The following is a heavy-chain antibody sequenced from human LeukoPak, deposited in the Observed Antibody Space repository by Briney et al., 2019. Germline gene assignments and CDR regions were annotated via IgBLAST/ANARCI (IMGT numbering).Heavy chain of an antibody. Sequence: GGSLRLSCAASGFTFSNYYMSWIRQAPGKGLEWVSYISSSGSTIYYADSVKGRFTISRDNSKNTLYLQMNSLRAEDTAVYYCARDRRYVDYYYGMDVWGQGTTVTVSS. CDR3: ARDRRYVDYYYGMDV. CDR2: ISSSGSTI. J-gene: IGHJ6*02. CDR1: GFTFSNYY. V-gene: IGHV3-11*04. D-gene: IGHD1-14*01.